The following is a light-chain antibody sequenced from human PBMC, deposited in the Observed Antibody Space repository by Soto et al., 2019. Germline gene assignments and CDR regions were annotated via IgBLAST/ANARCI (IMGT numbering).Light chain of an antibody. CDR3: SSHTSSSTGYV. CDR2: DVS. Sequence: QSALTQPASVSGSPGQSITISCTGTSSDFGGYNYVSWYQQHPGKAPKLMIYDVSNRPSGVSNRFSGSKSGNTASLTISGLQAEDEADYYCSSHTSSSTGYVFGTGTKVTVL. J-gene: IGLJ1*01. V-gene: IGLV2-14*01. CDR1: SSDFGGYNY.